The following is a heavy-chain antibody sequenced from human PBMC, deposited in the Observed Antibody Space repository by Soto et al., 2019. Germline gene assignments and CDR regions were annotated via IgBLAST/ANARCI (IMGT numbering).Heavy chain of an antibody. D-gene: IGHD2-15*01. V-gene: IGHV3-33*01. Sequence: QVQLVESGGGVVQPGRSLRLSCAASGFTFSNYGMHWVRQAPGKGLEWVAVIWYDGSNKYYADSVKGRFTISRDNSKNTLYLQMNSLRAEDMAVYYCARDGSRDIVVVVAATTLDYWGQGTLVTVSS. CDR3: ARDGSRDIVVVVAATTLDY. CDR1: GFTFSNYG. CDR2: IWYDGSNK. J-gene: IGHJ4*02.